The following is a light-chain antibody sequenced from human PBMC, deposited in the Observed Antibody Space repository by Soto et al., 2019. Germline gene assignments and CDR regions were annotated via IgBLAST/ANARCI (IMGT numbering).Light chain of an antibody. CDR2: GDS. CDR3: QVWYSSSDHVL. V-gene: IGLV3-21*02. J-gene: IGLJ3*02. CDR1: NIGSKS. Sequence: SYELTHPPSVSVAPGQTARITCERNNIGSKSVHWYQQRPGQAPVLVVYGDSDRPSGNPERFSGSNSENTATLTITRVEAGDEADYYCQVWYSSSDHVLFGGGTKLTVL.